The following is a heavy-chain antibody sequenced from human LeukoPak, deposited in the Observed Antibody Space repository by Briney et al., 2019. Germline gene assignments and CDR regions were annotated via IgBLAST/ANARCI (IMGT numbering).Heavy chain of an antibody. Sequence: PGGSLRLSCAASGFTFDTHAMSWVRQAPGKGLEWVSGINGNGASTYYSDSVKGRFTISRDNSKNTLYLQMNSLRAEDTAVYYCARGAWTFDYWGQGTLVSVSS. J-gene: IGHJ4*02. D-gene: IGHD3/OR15-3a*01. CDR2: INGNGAST. V-gene: IGHV3-23*01. CDR3: ARGAWTFDY. CDR1: GFTFDTHA.